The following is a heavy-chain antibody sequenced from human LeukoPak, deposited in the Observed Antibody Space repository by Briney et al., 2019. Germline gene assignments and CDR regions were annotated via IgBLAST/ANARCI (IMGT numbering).Heavy chain of an antibody. CDR2: INPNSGGT. J-gene: IGHJ5*02. D-gene: IGHD2-15*01. CDR3: ARGGWWRFDP. Sequence: GASVKVSCKASGYTFTGYYMHWARQAPGQGLEWMGWINPNSGGTNYAQKFQGRVTMTRDTSITTAYMELTSLRSDDTAVYYCARGGWWRFDPWGQGTLVTVSS. V-gene: IGHV1-2*02. CDR1: GYTFTGYY.